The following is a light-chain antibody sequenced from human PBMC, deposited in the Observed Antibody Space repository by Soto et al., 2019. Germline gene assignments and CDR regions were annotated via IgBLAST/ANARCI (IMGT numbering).Light chain of an antibody. J-gene: IGKJ4*01. CDR3: QQYGSSHLT. V-gene: IGKV3-20*01. CDR1: QTVIGSF. Sequence: ENVLTQSPGTLAFSPGEMATLSCRASQTVIGSFLAWYQQRSGQAPSLLVYGTSSRAAGIPDRFSGSGSGTDFHLTISRLEPEALAVYYCQQYGSSHLTFGGGTKVEIK. CDR2: GTS.